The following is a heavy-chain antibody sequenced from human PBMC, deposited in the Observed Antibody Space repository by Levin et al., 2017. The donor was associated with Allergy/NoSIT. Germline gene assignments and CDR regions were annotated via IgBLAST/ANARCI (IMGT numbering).Heavy chain of an antibody. CDR3: ARAPGWVAAAGRYYMDV. CDR1: GYTFTGYY. CDR2: INPNSGGT. V-gene: IGHV1-2*06. Sequence: ASVKVSCKASGYTFTGYYMHWVRQAPGQGLEWMGRINPNSGGTNYAQKFQGRVTMTRDTSISTAYMELTSLRSDDTAVYYCARAPGWVAAAGRYYMDVWGKGTTVTVSS. J-gene: IGHJ6*03. D-gene: IGHD6-13*01.